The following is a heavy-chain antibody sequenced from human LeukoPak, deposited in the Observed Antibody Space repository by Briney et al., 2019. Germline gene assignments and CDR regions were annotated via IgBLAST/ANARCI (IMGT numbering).Heavy chain of an antibody. D-gene: IGHD2-15*01. J-gene: IGHJ5*02. Sequence: GGSLRLSCAASGFTPSPYWMHWVRQAPGKGLVWVSRINSDGSSTTYADSVKGRFTISRDSTKNTLYLQMNILRAEDTAVYYCAKDVSWNWFDPWGQGTLVTVSS. CDR3: AKDVSWNWFDP. CDR2: INSDGSST. V-gene: IGHV3-74*01. CDR1: GFTPSPYW.